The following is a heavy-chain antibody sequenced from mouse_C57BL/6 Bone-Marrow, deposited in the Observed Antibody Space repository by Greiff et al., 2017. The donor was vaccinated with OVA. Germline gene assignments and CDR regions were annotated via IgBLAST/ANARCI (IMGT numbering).Heavy chain of an antibody. Sequence: EVMLVESGGDLVKPGGSLKLSCAASGFTFSSYGMSWVRQTPDKRLEWVATISSGGSYTYYPDSVKGRFTISRDNAKNTLYLQMSSLKSEDTAMYYCARSEGNPFAYWGQGTLVTVSA. CDR3: ARSEGNPFAY. V-gene: IGHV5-6*01. CDR2: ISSGGSYT. D-gene: IGHD2-1*01. CDR1: GFTFSSYG. J-gene: IGHJ3*01.